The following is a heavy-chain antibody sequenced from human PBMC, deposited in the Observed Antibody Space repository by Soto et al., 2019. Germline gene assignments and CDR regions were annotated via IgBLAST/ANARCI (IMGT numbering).Heavy chain of an antibody. J-gene: IGHJ6*02. D-gene: IGHD5-18*01. CDR3: TTDRGYSYGPAPDNYYYYGMDV. CDR2: IKIKTDGGTT. Sequence: GGSLRLSCAASGFTFSNAWMSWVRQAPGKGLEWVGRIKIKTDGGTTDYAAPVKGRFTISRDDSKNALYLQMNSLKTEDTAVYYCTTDRGYSYGPAPDNYYYYGMDVWGQGTTVTVSS. CDR1: GFTFSNAW. V-gene: IGHV3-15*01.